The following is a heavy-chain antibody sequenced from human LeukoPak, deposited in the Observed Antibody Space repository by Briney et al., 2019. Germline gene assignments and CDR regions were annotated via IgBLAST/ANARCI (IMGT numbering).Heavy chain of an antibody. D-gene: IGHD2-15*01. Sequence: SETLSLTCTVSGGSFSIYYWSWIRQPAGKGLEWIGSIYYSGSTYYNPSLKSRVTISVDTSKNQFSLKLSSVTAADTAVYYCARVYPLSRYCSGGSCRDDAFDIWGQGTMVTVSS. CDR3: ARVYPLSRYCSGGSCRDDAFDI. CDR1: GGSFSIYY. J-gene: IGHJ3*02. V-gene: IGHV4-4*07. CDR2: IYYSGST.